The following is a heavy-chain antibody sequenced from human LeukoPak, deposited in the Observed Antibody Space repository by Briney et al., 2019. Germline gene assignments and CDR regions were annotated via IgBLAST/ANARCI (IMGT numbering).Heavy chain of an antibody. J-gene: IGHJ3*02. CDR2: ISAYNGNT. CDR3: ARSAVVVHNDAFDI. Sequence: ASVKISCKASGYTFTSYGISWVRQAPGPGLERMGWISAYNGNTNYAQKLQGRVTMTTDTSTSTAYMELRSLRSDDTAVYYCARSAVVVHNDAFDIWSQGTMVTVSS. V-gene: IGHV1-18*01. CDR1: GYTFTSYG. D-gene: IGHD2-15*01.